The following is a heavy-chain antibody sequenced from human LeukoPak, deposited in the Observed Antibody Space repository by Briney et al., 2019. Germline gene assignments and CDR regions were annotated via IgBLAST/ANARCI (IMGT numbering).Heavy chain of an antibody. D-gene: IGHD2-15*01. J-gene: IGHJ4*02. V-gene: IGHV5-10-1*01. CDR2: IDPSDSYT. CDR1: GYSFTSYW. CDR3: ARFQYCSGGSCYNYFDY. Sequence: GESLKISCKGSGYSFTSYWISWVRQMPGKGVEWMGRIDPSDSYTNYSPSFQGHVTISADKSISTAYLQWSSLKASDTAMYYCARFQYCSGGSCYNYFDYWGQGTLVTVSS.